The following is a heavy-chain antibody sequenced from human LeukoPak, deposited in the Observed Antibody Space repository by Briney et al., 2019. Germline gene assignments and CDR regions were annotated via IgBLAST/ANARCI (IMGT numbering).Heavy chain of an antibody. CDR2: INHSGST. CDR3: ARLYIGGYSRSTNYNWFDP. Sequence: PSQTLSLTCTVSGGSISSGGYFWSWIRQHPGKGLEWIGEINHSGSTNYNPSIKSRVTISVDTSKNHFSLNLTSVTAADTAEYYCARLYIGGYSRSTNYNWFDPWGQGTLVTVSS. D-gene: IGHD6-13*01. J-gene: IGHJ5*02. V-gene: IGHV4-31*03. CDR1: GGSISSGGYF.